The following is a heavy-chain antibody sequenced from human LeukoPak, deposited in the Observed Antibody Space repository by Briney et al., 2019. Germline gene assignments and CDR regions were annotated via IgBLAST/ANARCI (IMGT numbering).Heavy chain of an antibody. D-gene: IGHD3-10*01. J-gene: IGHJ4*02. Sequence: GGSLRLSCAASGFTVSSIYMSWVRQAPGKGLEWVSIIYSGGTTYYADSVKGRFTISRDSSKNTLYLQMNSRRPEDTAVYYCAGGWFGEDYYFDYWGQGTLVTVSS. CDR2: IYSGGTT. CDR1: GFTVSSIY. CDR3: AGGWFGEDYYFDY. V-gene: IGHV3-66*02.